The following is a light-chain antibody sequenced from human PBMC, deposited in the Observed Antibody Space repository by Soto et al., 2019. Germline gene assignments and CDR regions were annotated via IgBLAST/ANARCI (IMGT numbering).Light chain of an antibody. V-gene: IGLV1-44*01. CDR2: TNN. CDR1: SSNIGSNS. J-gene: IGLJ2*01. Sequence: QSVLTQPPSASGTPGQRVTISCSGSSSNIGSNSVNWYQQLPGTAPKLLIYTNNQRPSGVPDRYSGSKSGTSASLAISGLQSEDEADYYCAAWDDSLKGHVFGGGTKLTVL. CDR3: AAWDDSLKGHV.